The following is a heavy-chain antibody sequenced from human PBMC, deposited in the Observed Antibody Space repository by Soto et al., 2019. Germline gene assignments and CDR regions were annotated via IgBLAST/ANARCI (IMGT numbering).Heavy chain of an antibody. CDR3: ARGIDYGSGSYQDRCPFDI. J-gene: IGHJ3*02. V-gene: IGHV1-18*01. CDR2: ISAYNGNT. D-gene: IGHD3-10*01. CDR1: GYTFTSYG. Sequence: GASVKVSCKASGYTFTSYGISWVRQAPGQGLEWMGWISAYNGNTNYAQKLRGRVTMTTDTSTSTAYMELRSLRSDDTAVHYCARGIDYGSGSYQDRCPFDIWGQGTMVTVSS.